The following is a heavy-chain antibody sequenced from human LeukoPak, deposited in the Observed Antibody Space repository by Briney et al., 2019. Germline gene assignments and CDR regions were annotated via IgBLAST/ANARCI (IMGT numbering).Heavy chain of an antibody. CDR1: GGSISSYY. Sequence: PSETLSLTCTVSGGSISSYYWSWLRQPAGKGLEWIGRIYTSGSTNYNPSLKSRVTMSVDTSKNQFSLKLSSVTAADTAVCYCARDEYYYGSGSYSDAFDIWGQGTMVTVSS. J-gene: IGHJ3*02. CDR3: ARDEYYYGSGSYSDAFDI. CDR2: IYTSGST. D-gene: IGHD3-10*01. V-gene: IGHV4-4*07.